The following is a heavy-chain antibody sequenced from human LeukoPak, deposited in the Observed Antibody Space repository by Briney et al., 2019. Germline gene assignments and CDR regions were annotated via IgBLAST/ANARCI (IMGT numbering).Heavy chain of an antibody. D-gene: IGHD3-22*01. Sequence: RPSETLSLTCTVSGGSISSYYWSWIRQPPGKGLVWIGYIYYSGSTNYNPSLKSRVTISVDTSKNQFSLKLSSVTAADTAVYYCARVSYYDSSGYYYPVYYYYYMDVWGKGTTVTISS. CDR3: ARVSYYDSSGYYYPVYYYYYMDV. CDR2: IYYSGST. CDR1: GGSISSYY. J-gene: IGHJ6*03. V-gene: IGHV4-59*01.